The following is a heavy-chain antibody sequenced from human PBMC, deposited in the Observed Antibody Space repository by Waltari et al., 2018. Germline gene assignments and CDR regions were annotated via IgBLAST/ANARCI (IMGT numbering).Heavy chain of an antibody. CDR1: GGSFSGYY. D-gene: IGHD3-22*01. Sequence: QVQLQQWGAGLLKPSETLSLTCAVYGGSFSGYYWSWIRQPPGKGLAWIGEINHSGSTNYNPSLKSRVTISVDTSKNQFSLKLSSVTAADTAVYYCARGIRITMIVVVHYYYGMDVWGQGTTVTVSS. CDR2: INHSGST. CDR3: ARGIRITMIVVVHYYYGMDV. J-gene: IGHJ6*02. V-gene: IGHV4-34*01.